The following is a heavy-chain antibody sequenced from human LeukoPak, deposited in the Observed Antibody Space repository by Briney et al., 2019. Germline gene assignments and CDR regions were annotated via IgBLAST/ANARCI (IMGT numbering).Heavy chain of an antibody. CDR2: ISGNGMT. V-gene: IGHV3-23*01. Sequence: GGSLRLSCAASGFTFTNYAMTWVRQAPGKGLEWVSGISGNGMTYYADSVKGRVTISRDNSKNTLYLQMNSLTAEDTAVYYCAKGLDILSGYYVYYFDHWGQGTLVTVPS. D-gene: IGHD3-9*01. CDR1: GFTFTNYA. J-gene: IGHJ4*02. CDR3: AKGLDILSGYYVYYFDH.